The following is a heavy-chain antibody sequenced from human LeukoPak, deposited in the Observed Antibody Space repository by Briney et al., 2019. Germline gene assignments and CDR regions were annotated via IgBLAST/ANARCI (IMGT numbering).Heavy chain of an antibody. CDR3: ARGWWGDFYYVAGY. Sequence: GASVKVSCKASGYPFSNYDINWVRQAPGQGLEWMGWINPNSGGTNYAQKFQGRVTMTRDTSISTAYMELSRLRSDDTAVYYCARGWWGDFYYVAGYWGQGTLVTVSS. D-gene: IGHD3-10*02. CDR2: INPNSGGT. CDR1: GYPFSNYD. V-gene: IGHV1-2*02. J-gene: IGHJ4*02.